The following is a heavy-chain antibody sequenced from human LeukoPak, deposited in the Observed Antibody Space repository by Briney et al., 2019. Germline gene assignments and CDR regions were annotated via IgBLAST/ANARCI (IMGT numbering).Heavy chain of an antibody. CDR2: VIPILSIS. V-gene: IGHV1-69*04. CDR1: GGTFSSYA. D-gene: IGHD3-22*01. CDR3: ARTNYYDSSGSQGPGTFYYGLDV. Sequence: SVKVSCKASGGTFSSYAITWIRQAPGQGLEWMGRVIPILSISSYAQMFQDRVTITADKSTSTAYMELSSLRSDDTAVYFCARTNYYDSSGSQGPGTFYYGLDVWGRGTTVTVSS. J-gene: IGHJ6*02.